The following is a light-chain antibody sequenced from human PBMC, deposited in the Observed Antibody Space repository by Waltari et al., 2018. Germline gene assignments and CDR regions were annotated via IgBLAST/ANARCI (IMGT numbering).Light chain of an antibody. Sequence: QSALTQAASVSGSLGQSITISCTGTTNDVGAYDLVSWSQQHPGKAPRLIIYAVTERPSGVSNRFAGSKSGNTASLTISGLQAEAEAAYHCCSYAGGRTYVVFGGGTKLTVL. CDR3: CSYAGGRTYVV. CDR1: TNDVGAYDL. CDR2: AVT. V-gene: IGLV2-23*02. J-gene: IGLJ2*01.